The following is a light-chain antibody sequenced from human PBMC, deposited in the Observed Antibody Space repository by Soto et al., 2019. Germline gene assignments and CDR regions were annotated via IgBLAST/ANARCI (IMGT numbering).Light chain of an antibody. J-gene: IGKJ4*01. CDR3: QQYNNWPFLT. Sequence: ETVLTQSPGTLSLSPGEGATLSCRASQTVKNDYLAWYQQRRGLPPRLLIYDVSHRATGVPARFSGTGSETDFTLTISGLQSEDSAVYYCQQYNNWPFLTFGGGTKVDIK. CDR1: QTVKND. V-gene: IGKV3-15*01. CDR2: DVS.